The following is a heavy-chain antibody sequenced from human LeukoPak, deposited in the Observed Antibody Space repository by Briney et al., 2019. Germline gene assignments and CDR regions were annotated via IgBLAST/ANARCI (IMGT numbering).Heavy chain of an antibody. J-gene: IGHJ4*02. V-gene: IGHV3-64*01. CDR3: ARPSTSSWCAPFF. Sequence: GGSLRLSCAASGFTFSTYVMHWVRQAPGKGLEYVAAISSKGDYTHYANSVKGRFTISRDNPKNTLYLEMGSLRAEDMAVYYCARPSTSSWCAPFFWGQGTLVTVSS. D-gene: IGHD6-13*01. CDR2: ISSKGDYT. CDR1: GFTFSTYV.